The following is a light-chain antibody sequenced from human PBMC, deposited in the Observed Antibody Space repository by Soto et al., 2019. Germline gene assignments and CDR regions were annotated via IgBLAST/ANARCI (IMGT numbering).Light chain of an antibody. CDR3: QQYGSSPMYT. CDR1: QSVSSSY. J-gene: IGKJ2*01. CDR2: GAS. V-gene: IGKV3-20*01. Sequence: EIVLTQSPGTLSLSPGERATLSCRASQSVSSSYLAWYQQKPGQAPRLLIYGASSRATGIPDRFSGSGSGTDFTLTISRLEPEDFAVYYCQQYGSSPMYTFGQGNKLEL.